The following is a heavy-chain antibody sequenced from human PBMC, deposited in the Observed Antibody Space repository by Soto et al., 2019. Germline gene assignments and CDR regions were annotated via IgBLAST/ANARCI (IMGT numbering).Heavy chain of an antibody. D-gene: IGHD3-16*02. CDR1: GLTFSNYA. CDR2: ISYDGINK. Sequence: QVQLVESGGGVVQPGRSLRLSCAASGLTFSNYAMHWVRQAPGKGLEWVAIISYDGINKYYADSVKGRFTISRDNSKNTAXLEVNSLRTADTALYYCARPMVAFGGVIGPNAVDLWGQGTMVTVSS. J-gene: IGHJ3*01. CDR3: ARPMVAFGGVIGPNAVDL. V-gene: IGHV3-30-3*01.